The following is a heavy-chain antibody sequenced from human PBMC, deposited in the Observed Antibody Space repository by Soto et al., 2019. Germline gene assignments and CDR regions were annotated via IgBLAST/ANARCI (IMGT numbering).Heavy chain of an antibody. CDR1: GGSISSSNW. CDR3: ARVSGYGSGSYSYYYYGMDV. J-gene: IGHJ6*02. CDR2: IYHSGST. D-gene: IGHD3-10*01. Sequence: SETLSLTCAVSGGSISSSNWWSWVRQPPGKGLKWIGEIYHSGSTNYNPSLKSRVTISVDNYKNQFSLKLSSVTAADTAVYYCARVSGYGSGSYSYYYYGMDVWGQGTTVTVSS. V-gene: IGHV4-4*02.